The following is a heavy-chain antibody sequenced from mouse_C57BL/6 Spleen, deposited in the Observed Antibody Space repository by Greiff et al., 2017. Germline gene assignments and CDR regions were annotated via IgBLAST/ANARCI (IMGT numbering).Heavy chain of an antibody. V-gene: IGHV1-54*01. CDR3: ARGNWVYAMDY. D-gene: IGHD4-1*01. CDR2: INPGSGGT. Sequence: QVQLQQSGAELVRPGTSVKVSCKASGYAFTNYLIERVKQRPGQGLEWIGVINPGSGGTNYNEKFKGKATLTADKSSSTAYMQLSSLTSEDSAVYFCARGNWVYAMDYWGQGTSVTVSS. CDR1: GYAFTNYL. J-gene: IGHJ4*01.